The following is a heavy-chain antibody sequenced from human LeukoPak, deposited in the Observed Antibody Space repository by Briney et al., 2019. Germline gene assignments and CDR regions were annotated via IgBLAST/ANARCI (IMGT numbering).Heavy chain of an antibody. D-gene: IGHD2-2*01. J-gene: IGHJ5*02. CDR3: ARWGSTSCYDP. CDR2: ISTNGDST. CDR1: GFTFSTYA. V-gene: IGHV3-64*02. Sequence: PGGSLRLSCAASGFTFSTYAMHWVRQAPGKGLEYVSAISTNGDSTYYADSVKGRFTISRDNSKNTLFLQMGSLRADDMAVYYCARWGSTSCYDPWGQGTLVTVSS.